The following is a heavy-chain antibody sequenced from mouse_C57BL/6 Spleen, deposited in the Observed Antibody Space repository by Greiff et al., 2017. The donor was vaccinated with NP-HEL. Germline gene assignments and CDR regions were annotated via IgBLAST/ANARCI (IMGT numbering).Heavy chain of an antibody. CDR3: ARGDYGSSYLDY. J-gene: IGHJ2*01. V-gene: IGHV1-69*01. CDR2: IDPSDSYT. CDR1: GYTFTSYW. D-gene: IGHD1-1*01. Sequence: QVQLQQPGAELVMPGASVKLSCKASGYTFTSYWMHWVKQRPGPGLEWIGEIDPSDSYTNYNQKFKGKSTLTVDKSSSTAYMQLSSLTSEDSAVYYCARGDYGSSYLDYWGQGTTLTVSS.